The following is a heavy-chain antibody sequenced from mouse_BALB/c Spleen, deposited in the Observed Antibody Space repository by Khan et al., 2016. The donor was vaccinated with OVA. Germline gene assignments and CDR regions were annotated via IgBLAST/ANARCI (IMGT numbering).Heavy chain of an antibody. V-gene: IGHV1S132*01. CDR1: GYTFTSYW. CDR2: IFPGTGTT. J-gene: IGHJ3*01. Sequence: QVQLKQSGAELVKPGASVRLSCKTSGYTFTSYWIQWVKQRPGQGLGWIGEIFPGTGTTYYNENFKGKATLTIDISSTTAYIQLSSLTSEDSAVYFCARCYFGNYEFAYWGQGTLVTVSA. D-gene: IGHD2-1*01. CDR3: ARCYFGNYEFAY.